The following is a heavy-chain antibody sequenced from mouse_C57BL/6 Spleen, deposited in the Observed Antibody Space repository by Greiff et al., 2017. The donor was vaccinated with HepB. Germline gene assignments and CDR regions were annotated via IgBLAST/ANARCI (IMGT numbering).Heavy chain of an antibody. CDR1: GYTFTEYT. D-gene: IGHD1-1*01. Sequence: QVQLQQSGAELVKPGASVKLSCKASGYTFTEYTIHWVKQRSGQGLEWIGWFYPGSGSIKYNEKFKDKATLTADKSSSTVYMELSRLTSEDSAFYFCARHPLFYYGSSPYAMDYWGQGTTLTVSS. CDR3: ARHPLFYYGSSPYAMDY. CDR2: FYPGSGSI. J-gene: IGHJ2*01. V-gene: IGHV1-62-2*01.